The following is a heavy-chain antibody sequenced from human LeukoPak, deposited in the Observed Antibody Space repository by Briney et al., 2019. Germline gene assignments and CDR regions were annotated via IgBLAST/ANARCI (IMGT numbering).Heavy chain of an antibody. CDR1: GGTFSSYA. CDR3: ARGYCSGGRCYPIDY. D-gene: IGHD2-15*01. J-gene: IGHJ4*02. V-gene: IGHV1-69*13. CDR2: IIPIFGTA. Sequence: AASVKVSCKASGGTFSSYAISWVRQAPGQGLEWMGGIIPIFGTANYAQKLQGRVTITADESTSTAYMELSSLRSEDTAVYYCARGYCSGGRCYPIDYWGQGTLVTVSS.